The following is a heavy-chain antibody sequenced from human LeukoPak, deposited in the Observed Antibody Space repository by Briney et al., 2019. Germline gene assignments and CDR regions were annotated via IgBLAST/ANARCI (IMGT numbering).Heavy chain of an antibody. J-gene: IGHJ4*02. Sequence: SETLSLTCTVSGYSISSGYYWGWIRQPPGKGLEWIGSIYHSGSTYYNPSLKSRVTISVDTSKNQFSLKLSSVTAADTAVYYCARGPDYYGSGKGSKYFDYWGQGTLVTVSS. CDR2: IYHSGST. CDR1: GYSISSGYY. CDR3: ARGPDYYGSGKGSKYFDY. D-gene: IGHD3-10*01. V-gene: IGHV4-38-2*02.